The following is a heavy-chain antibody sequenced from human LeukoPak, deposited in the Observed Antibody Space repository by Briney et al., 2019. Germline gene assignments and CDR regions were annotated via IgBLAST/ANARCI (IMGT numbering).Heavy chain of an antibody. CDR3: ARRALPSGVGYQLLAP. V-gene: IGHV1-18*01. J-gene: IGHJ4*02. Sequence: ASVKVSCKASGYTFTSYGISWVRQAPGQGLEWMGWISAYNGNTNYAQKLQGRVTMTTDTSTTTAYMELRSLRSDDTAVYYCARRALPSGVGYQLLAPWGQGTLVTVSS. D-gene: IGHD2-2*01. CDR2: ISAYNGNT. CDR1: GYTFTSYG.